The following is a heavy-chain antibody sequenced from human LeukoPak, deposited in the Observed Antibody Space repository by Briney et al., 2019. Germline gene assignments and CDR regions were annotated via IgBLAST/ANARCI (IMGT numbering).Heavy chain of an antibody. CDR2: INHSGST. Sequence: SETLSLTCAVYGGSFSGYYWSWIRQPPGKGLEWIGEINHSGSTNYNPSLKSRVTISVDTSKNQFSQKLSSVTAADTAVYYCARGSLGCSSTSCFPYYYYGMDVWGQGTTVTVSS. J-gene: IGHJ6*02. CDR3: ARGSLGCSSTSCFPYYYYGMDV. V-gene: IGHV4-34*01. CDR1: GGSFSGYY. D-gene: IGHD2-2*01.